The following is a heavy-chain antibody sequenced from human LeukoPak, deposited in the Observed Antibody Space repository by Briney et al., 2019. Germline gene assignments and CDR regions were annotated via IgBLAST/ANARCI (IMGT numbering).Heavy chain of an antibody. V-gene: IGHV3-30*18. D-gene: IGHD3-10*01. CDR2: ISYDGSNK. Sequence: GGSLRLSCAASGFTFSNAWMSWVRQAPGKGLEWVAVISYDGSNKYYADSVKGRFTISRDNSKNTLYLQMNSLRAEDTAVYYCAKDGSGSGSYSINPHYWGQGTLVTVSS. J-gene: IGHJ4*02. CDR1: GFTFSNAW. CDR3: AKDGSGSGSYSINPHY.